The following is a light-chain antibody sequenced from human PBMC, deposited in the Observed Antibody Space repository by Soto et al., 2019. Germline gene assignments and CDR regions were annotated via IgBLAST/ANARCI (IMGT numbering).Light chain of an antibody. CDR1: QSISTY. CDR3: QQSYMYPIT. CDR2: DAS. V-gene: IGKV1-39*01. J-gene: IGKJ5*01. Sequence: DIQMTQSPSSLSASVGNRVTITCRASQSISTYLNWYQKKPGKAPNFLIYDASRLQSGVPSRLSGSGGGTDFTLSISSVQPEDFATYFCQQSYMYPITFGQGTQLE.